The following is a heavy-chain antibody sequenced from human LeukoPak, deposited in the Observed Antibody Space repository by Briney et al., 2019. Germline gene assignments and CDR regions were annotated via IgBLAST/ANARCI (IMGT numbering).Heavy chain of an antibody. CDR3: AKGSGRQWRGPASGY. J-gene: IGHJ4*02. CDR1: GFTFSSYA. CDR2: ISGSGGST. Sequence: GGSLRLSCAASGFTFSSYAMSWVRQAPGKGLEWVSAISGSGGSTYYADSVKGRFTISRDNSKNTLYLQMNSLRAEDTAVYYCAKGSGRQWRGPASGYWGQGTLVTVSS. D-gene: IGHD6-19*01. V-gene: IGHV3-23*01.